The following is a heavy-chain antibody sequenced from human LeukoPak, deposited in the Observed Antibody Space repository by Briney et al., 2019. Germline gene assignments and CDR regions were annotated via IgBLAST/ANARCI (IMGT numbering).Heavy chain of an antibody. CDR3: AELGITMIGGV. Sequence: GESLRLSCTASKLTFTSYNMHWVRQAPGKGLEWVSAISTTGSYVHYIDSVKGRLTISRDNAKNSLYLQMNSLRAEDTAVYYCAELGITMIGGVWGKGTTVTISS. V-gene: IGHV3-21*01. D-gene: IGHD3-10*02. CDR2: ISTTGSYV. J-gene: IGHJ6*04. CDR1: KLTFTSYN.